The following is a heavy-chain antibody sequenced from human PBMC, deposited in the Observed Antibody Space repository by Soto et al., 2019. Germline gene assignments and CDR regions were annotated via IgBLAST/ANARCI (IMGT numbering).Heavy chain of an antibody. CDR3: TRGSAAVRSYFFDS. V-gene: IGHV3-9*01. CDR1: GFTFDDHA. Sequence: EVQLVESGGGLVQPGKSLRLSCAASGFTFDDHAMHWVRQGPGKGLEWAAHISWNSETLGYADSVKGRFIISRDNAKNSVYLEMNGLRPEDTAVYFCTRGSAAVRSYFFDSWGQGTLVTVSS. J-gene: IGHJ5*01. CDR2: ISWNSETL. D-gene: IGHD1-26*01.